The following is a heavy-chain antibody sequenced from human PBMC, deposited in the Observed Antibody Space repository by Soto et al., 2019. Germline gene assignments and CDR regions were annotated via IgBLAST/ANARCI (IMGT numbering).Heavy chain of an antibody. CDR3: ARDPPPDYGMDV. V-gene: IGHV3-48*01. CDR2: ISSSSTI. J-gene: IGHJ6*02. CDR1: GFTFSSYS. Sequence: SLRLSCAASGFTFSSYSMNWVRQAPGKGLEWVSYISSSSTIYYADSVKGRSTISRDNAKNTLYLQMNSLRAEDTAVYYCARDPPPDYGMDVWGQGTTVTVSS.